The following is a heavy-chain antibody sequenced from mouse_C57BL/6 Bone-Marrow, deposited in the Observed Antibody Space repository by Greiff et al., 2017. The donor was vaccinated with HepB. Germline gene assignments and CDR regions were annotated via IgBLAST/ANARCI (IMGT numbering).Heavy chain of an antibody. CDR3: ARHDGHFCLDY. Sequence: DVKLVESGGGLVQPGESLKLICESNEYEFPSRDLSRVRKTLAKRVVLFAAINSDGGSNYYTDTMESRFIISRDNTKKTLYLQMSSLRSEYTALYYCARHDGHFCLDYWGQGTSVPVPS. J-gene: IGHJ4*01. D-gene: IGHD2-3*01. CDR1: EYEFPSRD. V-gene: IGHV5-2*01. CDR2: INSDGGSN.